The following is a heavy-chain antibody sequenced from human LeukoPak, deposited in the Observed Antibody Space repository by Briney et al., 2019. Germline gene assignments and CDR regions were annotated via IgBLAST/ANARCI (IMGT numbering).Heavy chain of an antibody. CDR1: GFTFSSYA. V-gene: IGHV3-30*02. CDR2: IRYDGSNK. J-gene: IGHJ5*02. Sequence: PGGSLRLSCAASGFTFSSYAMSWVRQAPGKGLEWVAFIRYDGSNKYYADSVKGRFTISRDNSKDTLYVQMNSLRTEDTAVYYCARGAYSSSWSFSPWGQGTLVTVFS. CDR3: ARGAYSSSWSFSP. D-gene: IGHD6-13*01.